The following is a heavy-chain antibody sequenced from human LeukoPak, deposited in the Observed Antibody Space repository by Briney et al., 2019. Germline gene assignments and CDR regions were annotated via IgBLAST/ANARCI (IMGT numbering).Heavy chain of an antibody. Sequence: GGSLRLSCVVSGFTFSSYSINWVRQAPGKGLEWVSSISSKSRYIYYADSVKGRFTISRDNAKNSLSLQMNSLRAEDTAVYYCARAYGYCSGGSCYSAWFAPWGQGTLVTVSS. J-gene: IGHJ5*02. CDR2: ISSKSRYI. D-gene: IGHD2-15*01. CDR3: ARAYGYCSGGSCYSAWFAP. V-gene: IGHV3-21*01. CDR1: GFTFSSYS.